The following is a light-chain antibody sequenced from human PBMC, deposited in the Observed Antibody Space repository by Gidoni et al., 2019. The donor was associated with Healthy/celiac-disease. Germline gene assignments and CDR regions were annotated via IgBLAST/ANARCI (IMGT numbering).Light chain of an antibody. CDR2: GTS. CDR1: SSNIGAGYD. CDR3: QSYDSSLSAYNYV. J-gene: IGLJ1*01. V-gene: IGLV1-40*01. Sequence: QSVLTQPPSVSGAPGQRVTISCTGSSSNIGAGYDVHWYQQLPGTAPKLHIYGTSNRPSGFPDRFSGSKSGTSASLAITGLQAEDEADYYCQSYDSSLSAYNYVFGTGTKVTVL.